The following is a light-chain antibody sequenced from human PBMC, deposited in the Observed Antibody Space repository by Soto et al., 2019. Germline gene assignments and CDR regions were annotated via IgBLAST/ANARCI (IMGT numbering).Light chain of an antibody. CDR1: SSDVGGYDY. J-gene: IGLJ2*01. CDR3: SSFGGTIRV. CDR2: EVS. V-gene: IGLV2-14*01. Sequence: QSVLTQPASVSGSPGQSITISCTGTSSDVGGYDYVSWYQQYPGKAPKLMIYEVSNRPSGVSNRFSGSKSGNTASLTISGLQAEDVADYYCSSFGGTIRVFGGGTKLTVL.